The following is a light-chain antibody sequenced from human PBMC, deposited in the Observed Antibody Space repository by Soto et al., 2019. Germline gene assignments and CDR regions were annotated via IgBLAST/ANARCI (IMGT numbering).Light chain of an antibody. CDR2: AAS. J-gene: IGKJ1*01. Sequence: DIKMTQSPSSLSASVGDRVTITCRASQSIGSYFNWYQQKPGKAPKLLIYAASALESGVPSRFSGSGSGTDFTLTISSLQPGDFATYYCQQSYSTPWTFGQGTKVDIK. V-gene: IGKV1-39*01. CDR1: QSIGSY. CDR3: QQSYSTPWT.